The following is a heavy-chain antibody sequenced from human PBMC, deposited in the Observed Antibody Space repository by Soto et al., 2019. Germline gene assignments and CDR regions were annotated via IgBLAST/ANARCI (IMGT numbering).Heavy chain of an antibody. V-gene: IGHV3-23*01. D-gene: IGHD3-22*01. CDR1: GFTFSSYA. J-gene: IGHJ4*02. Sequence: GSLRLSCAASGFTFSSYAMSWVRQAPGKGLEWVSAISGSGGSTYYADSVKGRFTISRDNSKNTLYLQMNSLRAEDTAVYYCAKAPGYYDSSGYGYWGQGTLVTVSS. CDR2: ISGSGGST. CDR3: AKAPGYYDSSGYGY.